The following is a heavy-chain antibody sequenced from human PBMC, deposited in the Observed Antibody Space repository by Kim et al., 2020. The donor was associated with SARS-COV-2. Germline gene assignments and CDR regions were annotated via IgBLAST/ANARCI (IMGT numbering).Heavy chain of an antibody. CDR3: ARRPHDSSGYVDY. V-gene: IGHV4-39*01. D-gene: IGHD3-22*01. CDR2: IYHSGST. J-gene: IGHJ4*02. CDR1: GDSISKSFHY. Sequence: SETLSLSCSVSGDSISKSFHYWGWIRQPPGKGLEWIGSIYHSGSTYDNASLKSRVTMSVDTSKNQFSLKLNSVTASDTAVYYCARRPHDSSGYVDYWGQGTLVTVSS.